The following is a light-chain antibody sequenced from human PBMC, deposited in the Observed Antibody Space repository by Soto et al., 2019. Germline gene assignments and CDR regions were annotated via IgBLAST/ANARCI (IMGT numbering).Light chain of an antibody. CDR1: QSVSSN. CDR3: QQYNNWPRVWT. J-gene: IGKJ1*01. CDR2: GAS. Sequence: EIVMTQSPATRSVSPGERATLSCRASQSVSSNLAWYQQKPGQAPRLLIYGASTRATGIPARFSGSGSGTEFTLTISSLQSEDFAVYYCQQYNNWPRVWTFGQGTKVEIK. V-gene: IGKV3-15*01.